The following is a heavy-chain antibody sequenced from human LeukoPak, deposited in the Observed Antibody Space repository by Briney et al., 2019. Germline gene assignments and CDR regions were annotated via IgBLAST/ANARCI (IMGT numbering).Heavy chain of an antibody. D-gene: IGHD3-10*01. J-gene: IGHJ4*02. V-gene: IGHV3-15*01. CDR2: IKSKTDGETT. CDR1: GFTFTNAW. CDR3: TTDLGTYYHGSQRLIPIDY. Sequence: GGSLRLSCVDSGFTFTNAWMSWVRQAPGKGLEWIGRIKSKTDGETTNHAEPVRGGFTISRDDSKSAVYLQMNSLKIEDTAVYYCTTDLGTYYHGSQRLIPIDYWGQGTLVTVSS.